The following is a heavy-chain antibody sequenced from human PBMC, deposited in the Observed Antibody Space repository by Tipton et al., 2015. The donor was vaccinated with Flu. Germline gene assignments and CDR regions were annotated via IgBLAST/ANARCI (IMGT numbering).Heavy chain of an antibody. J-gene: IGHJ6*03. CDR2: IYTSGST. CDR3: ARDNAARPLYYYYMDV. CDR1: GGSISSYY. D-gene: IGHD6-6*01. V-gene: IGHV4-4*07. Sequence: TLSLTCTVSGGSISSYYWSWIRQPAGKGLEWIGRIYTSGSTNYNPSLKSRVTMSVDTSKNQFSLKLSSVTAADTAVYYCARDNAARPLYYYYMDVWDKGTTVTVSS.